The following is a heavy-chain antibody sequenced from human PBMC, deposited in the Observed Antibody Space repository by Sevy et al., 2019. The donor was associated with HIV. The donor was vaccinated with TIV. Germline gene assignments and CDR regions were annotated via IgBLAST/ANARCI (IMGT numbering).Heavy chain of an antibody. D-gene: IGHD2-8*02. J-gene: IGHJ1*01. CDR1: GFTFSMYG. CDR2: ISYDGSKK. Sequence: GGSLRLSCAASGFTFSMYGMHWVRQAPGEGLKWVAVISYDGSKKYYVDSVKGRFTISRDNFKNTLYLQMNSLRPDDTAVYYCAKGEYLVVEYFQHWGQGTLVTVSS. CDR3: AKGEYLVVEYFQH. V-gene: IGHV3-30*18.